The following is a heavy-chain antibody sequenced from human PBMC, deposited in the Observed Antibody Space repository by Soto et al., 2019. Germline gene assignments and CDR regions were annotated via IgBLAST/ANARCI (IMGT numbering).Heavy chain of an antibody. Sequence: GGSLRLSCAASGFTFRDYYMSWIRQAPGKGLEWVSYIGSSSSYTNYADSVKGRFTISRDSAKNSLYLQMNSLRAEDTAMYYCARDADILTGSDAFDIWGQGTMVTVSS. V-gene: IGHV3-11*05. CDR1: GFTFRDYY. D-gene: IGHD3-9*01. J-gene: IGHJ3*02. CDR2: IGSSSSYT. CDR3: ARDADILTGSDAFDI.